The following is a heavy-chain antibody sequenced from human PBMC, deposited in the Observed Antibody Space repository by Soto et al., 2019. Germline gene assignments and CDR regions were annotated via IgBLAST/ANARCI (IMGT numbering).Heavy chain of an antibody. CDR2: ISYDGSNK. D-gene: IGHD3-10*01. CDR3: AKDKLSGSYYNYYYYGMDV. CDR1: GFTFSSYG. J-gene: IGHJ6*02. Sequence: SLRLSCAASGFTFSSYGMHWVRQAPGKGLEWVAVISYDGSNKYYADSVKGRFTISRDNSKNTLYLQMNSLRAEDTAVYYCAKDKLSGSYYNYYYYGMDVWGQGTTVTVSS. V-gene: IGHV3-30*18.